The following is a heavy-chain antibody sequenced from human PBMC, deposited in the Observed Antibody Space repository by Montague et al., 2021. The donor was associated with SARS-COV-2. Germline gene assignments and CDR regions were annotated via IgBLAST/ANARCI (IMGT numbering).Heavy chain of an antibody. Sequence: SETLSLTCTVSGGSINNYYWSWIRQPAGKRLEWIGRIHSSGISTYNPSLETRVTMSVDTSKNQFSLKLSSATAADTAVYYCARGRFYYDSGELGSWGQGTRVTVSS. D-gene: IGHD3-22*01. CDR3: ARGRFYYDSGELGS. CDR2: IHSSGIS. CDR1: GGSINNYY. J-gene: IGHJ5*02. V-gene: IGHV4-4*07.